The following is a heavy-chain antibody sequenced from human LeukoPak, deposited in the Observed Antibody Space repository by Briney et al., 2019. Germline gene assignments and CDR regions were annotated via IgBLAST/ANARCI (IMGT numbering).Heavy chain of an antibody. CDR2: IYHSGST. D-gene: IGHD6-13*01. CDR1: GGSISSYY. V-gene: IGHV4-59*12. CDR3: ARDTRSAGFDP. J-gene: IGHJ5*02. Sequence: SETLSLTCTVSGGSISSYYWSWIRQPPGKGLEWIGYIYHSGSTYYNPSLKSRVTISVDRSKNQFSLKLSSVTAADTAVYYCARDTRSAGFDPWGQGTLVTVSS.